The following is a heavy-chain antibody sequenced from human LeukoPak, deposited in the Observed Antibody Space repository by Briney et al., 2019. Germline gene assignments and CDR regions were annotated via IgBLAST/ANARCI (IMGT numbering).Heavy chain of an antibody. CDR2: IIPIFGTA. CDR3: ARVGGQWTSWFDS. D-gene: IGHD6-19*01. J-gene: IGHJ5*01. Sequence: ASVEVSCKASGGTFSSYAISWVRQAPGQGLEWMGGIIPIFGTANYAQKFQGRVTITTDESTSTAYMELSSLRSEDTAVYYCARVGGQWTSWFDSWGQGTLVTVSS. V-gene: IGHV1-69*05. CDR1: GGTFSSYA.